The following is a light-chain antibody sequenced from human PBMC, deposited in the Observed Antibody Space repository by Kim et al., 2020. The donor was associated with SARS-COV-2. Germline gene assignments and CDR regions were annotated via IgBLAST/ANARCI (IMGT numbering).Light chain of an antibody. V-gene: IGKV3-15*01. Sequence: SPGETASLSYRRSQTINNKLVWYQQKPGQAPRLLIYDATTRVTGVPARIMSSRSETDFTLTISSLQSEDFAVYYCQQSHVWPPLTFGQGTKVDIK. CDR1: QTINNK. J-gene: IGKJ1*01. CDR3: QQSHVWPPLT. CDR2: DAT.